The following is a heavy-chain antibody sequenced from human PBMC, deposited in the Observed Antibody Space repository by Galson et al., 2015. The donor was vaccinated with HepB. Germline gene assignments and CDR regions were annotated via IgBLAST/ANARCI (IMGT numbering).Heavy chain of an antibody. D-gene: IGHD6-13*01. V-gene: IGHV1-46*04. J-gene: IGHJ4*02. CDR2: INPSSGST. CDR1: GYTFTSYY. CDR3: ASSSRQLDPPDY. Sequence: SVKVSCKASGYTFTSYYMHWVRQAPGQGLEWMGIINPSSGSTSYAQKLQGRVTMTRDTSTSTVYMELSSLRSEDTAVYYCASSSRQLDPPDYWGQGTLVTVSS.